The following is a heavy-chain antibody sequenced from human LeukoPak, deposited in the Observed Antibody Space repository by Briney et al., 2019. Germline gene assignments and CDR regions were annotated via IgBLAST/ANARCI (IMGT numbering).Heavy chain of an antibody. CDR2: INHSGST. CDR1: GGSISSGNYY. D-gene: IGHD3-9*01. CDR3: ARRRRYFDWLLFAFDY. V-gene: IGHV4-39*07. J-gene: IGHJ4*02. Sequence: PSQTLSLTCTVSGGSISSGNYYWSWIRQPPGKGLEWIGEINHSGSTNYNPSLKSRVTISVDTSKNQFSLKLSSVTAADTAVYYCARRRRYFDWLLFAFDYWGQGTLVTVSS.